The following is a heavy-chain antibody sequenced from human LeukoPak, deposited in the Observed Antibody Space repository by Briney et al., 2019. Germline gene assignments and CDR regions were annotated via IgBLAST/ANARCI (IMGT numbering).Heavy chain of an antibody. D-gene: IGHD1-26*01. Sequence: PSETLSLTCTVSGGSISSYYWSWIRQPAGKGLEWIGRIYTSGSTNYNPSLKSRVTMSVDTSKNQFSLKLSSVTAADTAVYYCARDAAVGATSTPRNDAFDIWGQGTMVTVSS. CDR1: GGSISSYY. CDR2: IYTSGST. V-gene: IGHV4-4*07. CDR3: ARDAAVGATSTPRNDAFDI. J-gene: IGHJ3*02.